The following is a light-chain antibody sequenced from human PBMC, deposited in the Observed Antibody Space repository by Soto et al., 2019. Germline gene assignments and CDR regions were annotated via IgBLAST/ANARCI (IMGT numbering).Light chain of an antibody. CDR1: QSISSY. CDR3: QQSYSTLT. V-gene: IGKV1-39*01. J-gene: IGKJ3*01. Sequence: DIQMTQSPSSLSASVGDRVTITCRASQSISSYLNWYQQKPGKAPKLLIYAASSLQSGVPSRFSGSGSGTDFTLTISSLQPEDFATYYCQQSYSTLTIDPGTKVDIK. CDR2: AAS.